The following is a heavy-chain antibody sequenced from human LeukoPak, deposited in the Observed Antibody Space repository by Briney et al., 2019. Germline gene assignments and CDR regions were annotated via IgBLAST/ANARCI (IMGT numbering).Heavy chain of an antibody. D-gene: IGHD2/OR15-2a*01. CDR3: ARHSSALGYFDY. Sequence: GESLKISCKGSGFTFTRYWIGWVRPMPGKGLEWMGIIYPGDSDTRYSPSFQGQVTISADKSISTAYLQWSSLKASDTAMYYCARHSSALGYFDYWGQGTLVTVSS. CDR2: IYPGDSDT. J-gene: IGHJ4*02. CDR1: GFTFTRYW. V-gene: IGHV5-51*01.